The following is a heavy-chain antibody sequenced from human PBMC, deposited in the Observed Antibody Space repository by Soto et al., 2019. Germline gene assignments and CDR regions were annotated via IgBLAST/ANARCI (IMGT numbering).Heavy chain of an antibody. CDR1: GFTFDDHA. D-gene: IGHD4-17*01. V-gene: IGHV3-9*01. CDR2: INWNSGSI. Sequence: GGSLRLSCAASGFTFDDHAMHWGRQAPGKGLEWVSGINWNSGSIGYADSVKGRFTISRDNAKNSLYLQMNNLRADDTALYYCAKDANYGDYLYFQHWGQGTPVTVSS. CDR3: AKDANYGDYLYFQH. J-gene: IGHJ1*01.